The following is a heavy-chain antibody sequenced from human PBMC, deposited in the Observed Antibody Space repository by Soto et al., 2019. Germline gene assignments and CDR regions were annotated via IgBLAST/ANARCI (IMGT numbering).Heavy chain of an antibody. Sequence: GGSLRLSCAASGFTVSSNYMSWVRQAPGKGLEWVSVIYSGGSTYYADSVEGRFTISRDNSKNTLYLQMNSLRAEDTAVYYCASFSPRRYCSGGSCYSVPPDYWGQGTLVTVSS. CDR2: IYSGGST. D-gene: IGHD2-15*01. V-gene: IGHV3-66*01. CDR1: GFTVSSNY. J-gene: IGHJ4*02. CDR3: ASFSPRRYCSGGSCYSVPPDY.